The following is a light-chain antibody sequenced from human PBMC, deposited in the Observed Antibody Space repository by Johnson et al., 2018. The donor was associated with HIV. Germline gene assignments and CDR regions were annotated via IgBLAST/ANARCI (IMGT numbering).Light chain of an antibody. Sequence: QSVLTQPPSVSAAPGQKVTISCSGSSSNIGNNYVSWYQVLPGTAPKLLIYENNQRPSGIPDRFSGSKSATSATLGITGLQPGDEADYSCGIWHSLLSAGGVFGTGTKVTVL. J-gene: IGLJ1*01. V-gene: IGLV1-51*02. CDR3: GIWHSLLSAGGV. CDR2: ENN. CDR1: SSNIGNNY.